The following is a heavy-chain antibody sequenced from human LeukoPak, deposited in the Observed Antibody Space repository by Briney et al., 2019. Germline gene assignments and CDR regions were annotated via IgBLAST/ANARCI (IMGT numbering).Heavy chain of an antibody. CDR2: IRSNTDGGTP. CDR3: ATGSNSYDSSDFDH. V-gene: IGHV3-15*01. D-gene: IGHD3-22*01. J-gene: IGHJ4*02. Sequence: GGSLRLSCAASGFTFSSNSMNWVRQASGKGLEWVGRIRSNTDGGTPDYAAPVKGRFTISRDDSRNTLYLQMNSLRTEDTAVCYCATGSNSYDSSDFDHWGLGTLVTVSS. CDR1: GFTFSSNS.